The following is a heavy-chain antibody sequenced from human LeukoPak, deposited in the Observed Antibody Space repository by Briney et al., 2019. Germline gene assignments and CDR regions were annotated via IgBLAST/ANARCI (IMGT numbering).Heavy chain of an antibody. CDR1: VFTFSSYS. V-gene: IGHV3-48*01. D-gene: IGHD3-3*01. J-gene: IGHJ5*02. CDR3: ARDYDFWSGYYAVWFDP. CDR2: ISSSSSTI. Sequence: PGGSLRLSCAASVFTFSSYSMNWVRQAPGKGLEWVSYISSSSSTIYYADSVKGRFTISRDNAKNSLYLQMNSLRAEDTAVYYCARDYDFWSGYYAVWFDPWGQGTLVTVSS.